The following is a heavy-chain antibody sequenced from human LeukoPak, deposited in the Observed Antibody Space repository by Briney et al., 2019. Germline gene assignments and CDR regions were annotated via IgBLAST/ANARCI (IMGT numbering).Heavy chain of an antibody. CDR1: GYSFTSYW. CDR2: IYPGDSDT. Sequence: GESLKISCKGSGYSFTSYWIGWVRQMPGKGLEWMGIIYPGDSDTRYSPSFQGQVTISADKSISTAYLQWSSLKASDTAVYYCARGGYCSGGSRCCWFDPWGQGTLVTVSS. V-gene: IGHV5-51*01. D-gene: IGHD2-15*01. CDR3: ARGGYCSGGSRCCWFDP. J-gene: IGHJ5*02.